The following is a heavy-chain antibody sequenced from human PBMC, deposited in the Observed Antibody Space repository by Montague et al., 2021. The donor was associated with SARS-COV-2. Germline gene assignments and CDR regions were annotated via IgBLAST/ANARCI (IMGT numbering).Heavy chain of an antibody. CDR3: APLGFDSRSYYTTHMWFDP. CDR1: GISLSTSGVG. D-gene: IGHD3-10*01. CDR2: IYWDDDE. J-gene: IGHJ5*02. V-gene: IGHV2-5*02. Sequence: PALVKPTQTLTLTCTFSGISLSTSGVGVAWIRQPPGKALEWLALIYWDDDERYSPSMRSRLTITKDTSENQVVLRMTNMDPMDTATYYCAPLGFDSRSYYTTHMWFDPWGQGILVTVSS.